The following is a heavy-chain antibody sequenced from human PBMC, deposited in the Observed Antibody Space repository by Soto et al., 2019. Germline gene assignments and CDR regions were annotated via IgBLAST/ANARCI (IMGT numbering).Heavy chain of an antibody. CDR2: TYHSGST. D-gene: IGHD3-10*01. Sequence: PSETLSLTCAVSGYSISSGYYWGWIRQPPGKGLEWIGSTYHSGSTYYNPSLKSRVTISVDTSKNQFSLKLSSVTAADTAVYYCARGDPGSLRNWFDPWGQGTLVTVSS. CDR1: GYSISSGYY. J-gene: IGHJ5*02. CDR3: ARGDPGSLRNWFDP. V-gene: IGHV4-38-2*01.